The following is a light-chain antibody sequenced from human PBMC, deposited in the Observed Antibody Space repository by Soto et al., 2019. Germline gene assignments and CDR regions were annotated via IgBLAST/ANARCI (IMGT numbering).Light chain of an antibody. J-gene: IGKJ2*01. Sequence: EIGMPQSPATLSVSPGERATLSCRASRSVSSNLAWYQQKPGQAPRLLPYGASTRATGIPARFSGSGSGTEFTLTISSLQSEDFAVYYCQQYNNWPMYTFGQGTKLEIK. CDR2: GAS. CDR3: QQYNNWPMYT. CDR1: RSVSSN. V-gene: IGKV3-15*01.